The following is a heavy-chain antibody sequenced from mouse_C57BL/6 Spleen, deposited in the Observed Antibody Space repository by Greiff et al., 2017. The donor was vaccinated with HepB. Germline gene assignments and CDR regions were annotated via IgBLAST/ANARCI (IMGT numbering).Heavy chain of an antibody. D-gene: IGHD2-4*01. CDR2: INPNNGGT. CDR3: ARPLYDYDGYFDY. J-gene: IGHJ2*01. Sequence: VQLQQSGPELVKPGASVKIPCKASGYTFTDYNMDWVKQSHGKSLEWIGDINPNNGGTIYNQKFKGKATLTVDKSSSTAYMELRSLTSEDTAVYYCARPLYDYDGYFDYGGQGTTLTVSS. V-gene: IGHV1-18*01. CDR1: GYTFTDYN.